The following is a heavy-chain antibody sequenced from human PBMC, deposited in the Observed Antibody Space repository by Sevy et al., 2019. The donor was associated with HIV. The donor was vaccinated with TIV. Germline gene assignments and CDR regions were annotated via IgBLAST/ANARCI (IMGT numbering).Heavy chain of an antibody. D-gene: IGHD5-12*01. CDR3: ARAPPVRSGDDSLNWFDP. Sequence: SETLSLTCTVSGGPISSYYWSWIRQPPGKKLEWIGYIHYGGSTKYNPSLNSRVTMSVDTSKNQFSLKLTSVTAADTAVYYCARAPPVRSGDDSLNWFDPWGQGTLVTVSS. CDR2: IHYGGST. CDR1: GGPISSYY. V-gene: IGHV4-59*01. J-gene: IGHJ5*02.